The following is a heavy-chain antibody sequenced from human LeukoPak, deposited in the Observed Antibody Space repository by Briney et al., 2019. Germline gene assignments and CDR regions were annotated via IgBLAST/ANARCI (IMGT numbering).Heavy chain of an antibody. CDR3: ARGSGRITIFGVVTWGAFDI. CDR1: GYTFTSYG. J-gene: IGHJ3*02. CDR2: IIPILGIA. Sequence: SVKVSCKASGYTFTSYGISWVRQAPGQGLEWMGRIIPILGIANYAQKFQGRVTITADESTSTAYMELSSLRSEDTAVYYCARGSGRITIFGVVTWGAFDIWGQGTMVTVSS. V-gene: IGHV1-69*04. D-gene: IGHD3-3*01.